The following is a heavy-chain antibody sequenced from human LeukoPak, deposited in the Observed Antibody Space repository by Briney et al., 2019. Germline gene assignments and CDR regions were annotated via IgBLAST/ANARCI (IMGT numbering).Heavy chain of an antibody. CDR3: TKESEVGTKYSWFDP. V-gene: IGHV6-1*01. CDR2: TYYRSKWYN. Sequence: SQTLSLTCAISGDSVPSNSAAWNWIRQSPSRGLEWLGRTYYRSKWYNDYAESMKSRITINPDTSKNHFSLQLKSVTPEDTAVYYCTKESEVGTKYSWFDPWGQGTLVTVSS. J-gene: IGHJ5*02. D-gene: IGHD1-26*01. CDR1: GDSVPSNSAA.